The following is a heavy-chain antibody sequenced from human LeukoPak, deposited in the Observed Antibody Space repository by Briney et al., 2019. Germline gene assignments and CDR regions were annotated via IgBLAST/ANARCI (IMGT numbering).Heavy chain of an antibody. CDR2: INHSGST. D-gene: IGHD5-18*01. Sequence: SETLSLTCAVYGGSFSGYYWSWIRQPPGKGLEWIGEINHSGSTNYNPSLTSRVTISVDTSKNQFSLKLSSVTAADTAVYYCARAYSYGFRRYYYYYMDVWGKGTTVTVSS. CDR3: ARAYSYGFRRYYYYYMDV. CDR1: GGSFSGYY. J-gene: IGHJ6*03. V-gene: IGHV4-34*01.